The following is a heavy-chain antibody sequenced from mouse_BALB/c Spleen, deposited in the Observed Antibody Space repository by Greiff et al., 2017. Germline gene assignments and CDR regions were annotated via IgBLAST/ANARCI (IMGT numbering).Heavy chain of an antibody. J-gene: IGHJ4*01. D-gene: IGHD2-1*01. CDR3: ARGYGNYRYAMDY. Sequence: EVQVVESGPELVKPGASVKMSCKASGYTFTSYVMHWVKQKPGQGLEWIGYINPYNDGTKYNEKFKGKATLTSDKSSSTAYMELSSLTSEDSAVYYCARGYGNYRYAMDYWGQGTSVTVSS. V-gene: IGHV1-14*01. CDR2: INPYNDGT. CDR1: GYTFTSYV.